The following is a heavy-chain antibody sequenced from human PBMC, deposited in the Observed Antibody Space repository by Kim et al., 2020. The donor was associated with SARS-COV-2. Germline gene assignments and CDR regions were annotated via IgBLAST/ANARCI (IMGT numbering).Heavy chain of an antibody. Sequence: GGSLRLSCAASGFTFDSYAMHWVRQAPGKGLEWVSGISWNGGSIGYADSVKGRFTISRDNAKNSLYLQMNSLRAEDTALYYCAKEYGSGMGYYGMDVWGQGTAVTLS. CDR3: AKEYGSGMGYYGMDV. D-gene: IGHD3-10*01. V-gene: IGHV3-9*01. CDR1: GFTFDSYA. CDR2: ISWNGGSI. J-gene: IGHJ6*02.